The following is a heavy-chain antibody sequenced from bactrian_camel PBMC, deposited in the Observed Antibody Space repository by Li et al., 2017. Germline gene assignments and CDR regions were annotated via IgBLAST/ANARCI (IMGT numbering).Heavy chain of an antibody. CDR1: GITYRGPC. Sequence: HVQLVESGGGSVQAGESLKLSCVASGITYRGPCMGWFRQGPGKEREEVARIRADGCTSYTDSVKGRFTISRDNAKNTVYLQMNRLKPEDTAMYFCAADPEYGCVTDAELAEFRVWGQGTQVTVS. V-gene: IGHV3S53*01. CDR2: IRADGCT. J-gene: IGHJ6*01. CDR3: AADPEYGCVTDAELAEFRV. D-gene: IGHD3*01.